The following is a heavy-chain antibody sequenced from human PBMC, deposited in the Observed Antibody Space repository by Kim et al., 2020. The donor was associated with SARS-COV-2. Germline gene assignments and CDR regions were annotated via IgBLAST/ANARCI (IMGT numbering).Heavy chain of an antibody. Sequence: ASVKVSCKASGYTFTSYGISWVRQAPGQGLEWMGWISAYNGNTNYAQKLQGRVTMTTDTSTSTAYMELRSLRSDDTAVYYCARDSDSSWFPGWFDPWGQGTLVTVSS. CDR2: ISAYNGNT. D-gene: IGHD6-13*01. V-gene: IGHV1-18*04. CDR1: GYTFTSYG. CDR3: ARDSDSSWFPGWFDP. J-gene: IGHJ5*02.